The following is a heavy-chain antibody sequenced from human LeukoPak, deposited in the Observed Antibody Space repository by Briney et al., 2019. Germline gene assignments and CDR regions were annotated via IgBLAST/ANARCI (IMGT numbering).Heavy chain of an antibody. D-gene: IGHD1-1*01. CDR2: IYYTGNT. V-gene: IGHV4-59*01. J-gene: IGHJ5*02. CDR3: ARDRLQLQS. CDR1: GGSISNYY. Sequence: PSETLSLTCTVSGGSISNYYWNWIRQPPGKGLEWIGYIYYTGNTNYNPSLKSRVTISVDTSKNQFSLKLSSVTAADTAVYYCARDRLQLQSWGQGTLVTVSS.